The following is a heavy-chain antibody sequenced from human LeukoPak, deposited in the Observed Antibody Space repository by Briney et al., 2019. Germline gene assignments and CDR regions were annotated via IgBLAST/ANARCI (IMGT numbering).Heavy chain of an antibody. CDR3: AKEYSGYDFDY. CDR1: GFTLRSYD. J-gene: IGHJ4*02. V-gene: IGHV3-23*01. CDR2: TSGSGVNS. Sequence: GGSLRLSCAASGFTLRSYDMSWVRQAPGKELEWVAATSGSGVNSYYADSVRGRFTISRDNSQNTLYLQMDSLRAEDTALYYCAKEYSGYDFDYWGQGTLVTVSS. D-gene: IGHD5-12*01.